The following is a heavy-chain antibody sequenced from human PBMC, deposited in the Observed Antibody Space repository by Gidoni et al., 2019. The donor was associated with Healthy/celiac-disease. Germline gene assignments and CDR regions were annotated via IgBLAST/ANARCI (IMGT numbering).Heavy chain of an antibody. CDR2: ISWNSGSI. J-gene: IGHJ4*02. Sequence: EVLLVESGGGLVQPGRSLRLSCAASAFTFDDYAMHWVRQAPGKGLEWVSGISWNSGSIGYADSVKGRFTISRDNAKNSLYLQMNSLRAEDTALYYCAKDIGGYDSSGRDFDYWGQGTLVTVSS. D-gene: IGHD3-22*01. V-gene: IGHV3-9*01. CDR1: AFTFDDYA. CDR3: AKDIGGYDSSGRDFDY.